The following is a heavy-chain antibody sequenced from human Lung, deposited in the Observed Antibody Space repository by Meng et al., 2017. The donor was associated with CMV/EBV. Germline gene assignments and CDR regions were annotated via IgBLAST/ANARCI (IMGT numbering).Heavy chain of an antibody. CDR3: ARGYCSGGSCPVFDP. Sequence: DEVKKPGASVKVSCKAVAYTSTRDDINWVRQATGQGLELMGWMNPNSGNTGYAQKLQGRVTMTRKTSISTAYMELSSLRSEDTAVYYCARGYCSGGSCPVFDPWGQGTLVTVSS. J-gene: IGHJ5*02. CDR2: MNPNSGNT. V-gene: IGHV1-8*01. CDR1: AYTSTRDD. D-gene: IGHD2-15*01.